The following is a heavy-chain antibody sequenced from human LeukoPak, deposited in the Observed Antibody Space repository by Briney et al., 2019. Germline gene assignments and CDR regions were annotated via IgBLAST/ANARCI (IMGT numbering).Heavy chain of an antibody. CDR2: VDPEDGET. CDR3: ATSLRFLEWLFDY. J-gene: IGHJ4*02. CDR1: GYTFTDYY. D-gene: IGHD3-3*01. Sequence: ASVKVSCKVSGYTFTDYYMHWVQQAPGEGLEWMGLVDPEDGETIYAEKFQGRVTITADTSTDTAYMELSSLRSEDTAVYYCATSLRFLEWLFDYWGQGTLVTVSS. V-gene: IGHV1-69-2*01.